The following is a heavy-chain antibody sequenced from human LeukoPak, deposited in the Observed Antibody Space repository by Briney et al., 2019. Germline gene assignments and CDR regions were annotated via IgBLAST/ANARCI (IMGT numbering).Heavy chain of an antibody. CDR3: AKDPRAYSSGFYWSDY. V-gene: IGHV3-30*02. CDR1: GFTFSRFG. CDR2: IQYDGSNK. Sequence: GGSLRLSCAASGFTFSRFGMHWVRQAPGKGLEWVAFIQYDGSNKYHADSVKGRFAISRDNSKNTLYLQMNSLRAEDTAVHYCAKDPRAYSSGFYWSDYWGQGTLVTVSS. J-gene: IGHJ4*02. D-gene: IGHD6-19*01.